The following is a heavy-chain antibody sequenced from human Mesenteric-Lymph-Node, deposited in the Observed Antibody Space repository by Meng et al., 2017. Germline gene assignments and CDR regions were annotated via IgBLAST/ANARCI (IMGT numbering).Heavy chain of an antibody. Sequence: GGSLRLSCAASGFTFSSYAMHWVRQAPGKGLEWVAVISYDGSNKYYADSVKGRFTISRDNSKNTLYLQMNSLRAEDTAVYYCVIEQQLVYWGQGTLVTVSS. CDR3: VIEQQLVY. CDR2: ISYDGSNK. D-gene: IGHD6-13*01. V-gene: IGHV3-30*04. CDR1: GFTFSSYA. J-gene: IGHJ4*02.